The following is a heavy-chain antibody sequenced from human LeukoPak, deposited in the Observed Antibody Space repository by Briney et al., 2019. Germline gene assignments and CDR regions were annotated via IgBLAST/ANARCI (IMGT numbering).Heavy chain of an antibody. Sequence: SETLSLTCTVSGGSISSSSYYWGWLRQPPGKGLEWIGGIYYSGSTYYIPSLKSRVTISVDTSKNQFSLKLSSVTAADTAVYYCARVEQQLVENWFDPWGQGTLVTVSS. CDR1: GGSISSSSYY. CDR3: ARVEQQLVENWFDP. CDR2: IYYSGST. V-gene: IGHV4-39*07. D-gene: IGHD6-13*01. J-gene: IGHJ5*02.